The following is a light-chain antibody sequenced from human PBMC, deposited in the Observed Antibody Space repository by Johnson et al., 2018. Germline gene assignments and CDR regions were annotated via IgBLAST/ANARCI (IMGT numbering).Light chain of an antibody. V-gene: IGLV1-51*01. J-gene: IGLJ1*01. CDR1: SSNIGNNY. Sequence: QSVLTQPPSVSAAPGQKVTISCSGSSSNIGNNYVSWYQQLPGTAPKLLISDNNQRPSGIPDRFSGSKSGTSATLGITGLQTGDEADYYCGTWDSSLSAGNVFGTGTKVTVL. CDR2: DNN. CDR3: GTWDSSLSAGNV.